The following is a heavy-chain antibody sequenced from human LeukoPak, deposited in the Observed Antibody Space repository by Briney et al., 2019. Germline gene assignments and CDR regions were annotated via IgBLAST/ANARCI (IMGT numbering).Heavy chain of an antibody. CDR3: ARESVAPDY. CDR2: ISYDGSNK. CDR1: GFTFSSYA. Sequence: GGSLRLSCAASGFTFSSYAMHWVRQAPGKGLEWVAVISYDGSNKYYADSVKGRFTISRDNSKNTLYLQMNSLRAEDTAVYYCARESVAPDYWGQGTLVTVSS. D-gene: IGHD6-19*01. V-gene: IGHV3-30-3*01. J-gene: IGHJ4*02.